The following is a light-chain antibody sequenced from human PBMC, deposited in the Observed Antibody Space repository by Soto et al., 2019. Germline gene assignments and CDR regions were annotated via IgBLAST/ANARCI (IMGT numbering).Light chain of an antibody. J-gene: IGLJ2*01. CDR2: EVT. CDR1: SSAVGAYNY. V-gene: IGLV2-14*01. Sequence: QSALTQPASVSGSPGQSITISCTGTSSAVGAYNYVSWYQQHPGKAPKLLIYEVTNRPFGVSNRFSGSKSGNTASLTIAGLQTEDEADYYCSSYTTVSTRIFGGGTKLTVL. CDR3: SSYTTVSTRI.